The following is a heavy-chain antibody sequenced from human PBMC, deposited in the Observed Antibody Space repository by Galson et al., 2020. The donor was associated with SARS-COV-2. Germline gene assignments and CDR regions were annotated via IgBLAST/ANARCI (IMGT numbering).Heavy chain of an antibody. V-gene: IGHV4-31*03. CDR2: IYYSGST. Sequence: SETLSLTCTVSGDSISSGGSYWSWIRQHPGKDLEWIGYIYYSGSTSYNPSLKSRVVISVDTSENKFSLKLIAVTAADTAVYYCARAKYYCSGSTCSTPFDYWGQGTLVTVSS. D-gene: IGHD2-15*01. CDR3: ARAKYYCSGSTCSTPFDY. CDR1: GDSISSGGSY. J-gene: IGHJ4*02.